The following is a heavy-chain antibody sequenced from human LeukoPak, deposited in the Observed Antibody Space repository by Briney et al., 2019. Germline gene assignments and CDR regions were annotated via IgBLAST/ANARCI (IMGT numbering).Heavy chain of an antibody. J-gene: IGHJ4*02. CDR2: IYSDGST. V-gene: IGHV3-66*02. D-gene: IGHD7-27*01. Sequence: GGSLRLSCAASGLTVSSNYMSWDRQAPGKGLEWVSVIYSDGSTYYADSVKGRFTISRDNSKNTLYLQMNSLRAEDTSVYYCAREGDHWGLAPDYYFDYWGQGTLVTVSS. CDR3: AREGDHWGLAPDYYFDY. CDR1: GLTVSSNY.